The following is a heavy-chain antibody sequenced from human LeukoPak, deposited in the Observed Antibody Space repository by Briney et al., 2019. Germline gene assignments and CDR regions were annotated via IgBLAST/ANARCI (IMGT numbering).Heavy chain of an antibody. D-gene: IGHD3-22*01. CDR2: IYGSGIT. Sequence: SETLPLTCTVSGGSIISNYWSWIRQSAGTGLEWIGRIYGSGITDYNPSLKSRVNMSLDTSSKQFSLRLTSVTAADTAVYYCARLKFYDSTGYSPGYYMDVWGKGTTVSVFS. V-gene: IGHV4-4*07. CDR1: GGSIISNY. CDR3: ARLKFYDSTGYSPGYYMDV. J-gene: IGHJ6*03.